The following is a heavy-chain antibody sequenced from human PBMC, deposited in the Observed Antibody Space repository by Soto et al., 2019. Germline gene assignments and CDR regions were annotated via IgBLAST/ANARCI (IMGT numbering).Heavy chain of an antibody. Sequence: EVQLLESGGGLVQPGGSLRLSCAASGFSFSSYAMSWVRQAPGKGLEWVSAISASGGSTYYADSVKGRLTISRDNSKNTLSLQLNSLRAEDTAIYYGAMKEAGNRPFDYWGQGTLVTVSS. J-gene: IGHJ4*02. CDR1: GFSFSSYA. CDR3: AMKEAGNRPFDY. D-gene: IGHD6-19*01. V-gene: IGHV3-23*01. CDR2: ISASGGST.